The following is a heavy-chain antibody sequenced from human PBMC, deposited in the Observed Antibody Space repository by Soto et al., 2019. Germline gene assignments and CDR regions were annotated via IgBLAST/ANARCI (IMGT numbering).Heavy chain of an antibody. V-gene: IGHV1-69*01. CDR3: ASDAHKSGFEE. Sequence: QLVQSGAEVKKPGSSVKVSCKASGGTFLNYAITWVRQAPGQGLEWMGDFNPTFTTANYAQKFQARVTVTAYASTATVYMELSSLRSEDTAIYFCASDAHKSGFEEWGQGTLVTVSS. CDR1: GGTFLNYA. CDR2: FNPTFTTA. J-gene: IGHJ4*02.